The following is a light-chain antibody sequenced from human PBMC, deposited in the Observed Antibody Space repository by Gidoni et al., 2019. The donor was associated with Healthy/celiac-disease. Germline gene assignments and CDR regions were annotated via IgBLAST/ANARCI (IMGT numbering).Light chain of an antibody. Sequence: ELVLTHSPRTLSLSPGERPNLSCRATQSVSSSYLAWYQQKPGQAPRLLIYGASSRATGIPDRFSGSGSGTDFTLTISRLEPEDFAVYYCQQYGTSPGTFGQGTKVEIK. J-gene: IGKJ1*01. CDR1: QSVSSSY. V-gene: IGKV3-20*01. CDR3: QQYGTSPGT. CDR2: GAS.